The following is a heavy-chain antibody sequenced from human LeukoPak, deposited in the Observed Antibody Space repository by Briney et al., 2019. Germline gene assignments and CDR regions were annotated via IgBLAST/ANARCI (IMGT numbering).Heavy chain of an antibody. CDR2: INHSGSVA. CDR1: GGSFSGYY. Sequence: SETLSLTCAVYGGSFSGYYWSWIRQPPGKGLEWIGEINHSGSVANYNPSVKSRLTISVDTSKNQFSLNLRSVTAADTAVYYCAKYSSSPYVTTRIGYWGQGTLVTVS. CDR3: AKYSSSPYVTTRIGY. D-gene: IGHD6-6*01. J-gene: IGHJ4*02. V-gene: IGHV4-34*01.